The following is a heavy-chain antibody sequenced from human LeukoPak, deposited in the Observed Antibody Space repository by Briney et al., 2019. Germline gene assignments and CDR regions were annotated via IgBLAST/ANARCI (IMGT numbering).Heavy chain of an antibody. CDR1: GFTFSSYS. Sequence: GGSLRLSCAASGFTFSSYSMNWVRQAPGKGLEWVPSISSSSSYIYYADSVKGRFTISRDNAKNSLYLQMNSLRAEDTAVYYCARSSDGVVVASMDVWGQGTTVTVSS. D-gene: IGHD2-15*01. J-gene: IGHJ6*02. CDR2: ISSSSSYI. CDR3: ARSSDGVVVASMDV. V-gene: IGHV3-21*01.